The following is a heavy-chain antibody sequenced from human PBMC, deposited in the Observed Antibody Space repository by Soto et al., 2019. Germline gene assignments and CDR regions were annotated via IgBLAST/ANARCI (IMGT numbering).Heavy chain of an antibody. CDR1: GGSISSGGYF. D-gene: IGHD4-17*01. J-gene: IGHJ3*02. CDR3: AACGNSNYGGAFDI. Sequence: KLSETLSLTCTVSGGSISSGGYFWSWIRQRPGKGLEWIGYIYYSGSTDYNPSLRSRVTISLDTSKKQFSLKLNSVTAADTAVYYCAACGNSNYGGAFDIWGQGKMVTVSS. CDR2: IYYSGST. V-gene: IGHV4-31*03.